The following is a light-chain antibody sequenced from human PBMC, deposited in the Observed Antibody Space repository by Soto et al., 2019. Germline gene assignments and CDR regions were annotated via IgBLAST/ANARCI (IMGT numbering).Light chain of an antibody. CDR3: TSYTSSSTPYV. J-gene: IGLJ1*01. CDR2: DVS. Sequence: QPALTQPASVSGSPGQSITISCTKTSSNVGAYDYVSWYQHHSGKAPKLMIYDVSNRPSGVSYRFSGSKSGDTASLTISGLQAEDEADYYCTSYTSSSTPYVFGTGTKVTVL. CDR1: SSNVGAYDY. V-gene: IGLV2-14*03.